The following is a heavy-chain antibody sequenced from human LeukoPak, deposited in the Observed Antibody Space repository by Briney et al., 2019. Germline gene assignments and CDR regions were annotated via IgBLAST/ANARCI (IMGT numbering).Heavy chain of an antibody. Sequence: SETLSLTCSVSGASVGSAGYYWSWIRQPPGGGLEWIGYVNYISNTNYNPSLKSRVTMSVNTSTNQFSLKLSSVTAADTAMYYCARTQSQSGSYRYYFGYWGQGTLVTVSS. CDR2: VNYISNT. CDR1: GASVGSAGYY. J-gene: IGHJ4*02. V-gene: IGHV4-61*08. CDR3: ARTQSQSGSYRYYFGY. D-gene: IGHD1-26*01.